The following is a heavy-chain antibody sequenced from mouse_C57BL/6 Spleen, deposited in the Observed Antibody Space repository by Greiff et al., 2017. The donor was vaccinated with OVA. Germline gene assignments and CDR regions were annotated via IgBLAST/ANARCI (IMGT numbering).Heavy chain of an antibody. CDR3: ARGGRLLGYFDV. V-gene: IGHV3-1*01. Sequence: EVKLQESGPGMVKPSQSLSLTCTVTGYSITSGYDWHWIRHFPGNKLEWMGYISYSGSTNYNPSLKSRISITHDTSKNHFFLKLNSVTTEDTATYYCARGGRLLGYFDVWGTGTTVTVSS. D-gene: IGHD2-3*01. J-gene: IGHJ1*03. CDR2: ISYSGST. CDR1: GYSITSGYD.